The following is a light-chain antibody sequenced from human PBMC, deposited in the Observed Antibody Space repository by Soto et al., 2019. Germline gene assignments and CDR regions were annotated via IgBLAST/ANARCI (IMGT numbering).Light chain of an antibody. Sequence: DIQMTQSPSSLSASVGDRVTITCRASQSISSYLNWYQQKPGEAPKLLIYAASSLQSGVPSRFSGSGSGTDFTLTISSLQPEDFATYYCQQSYITPPFTFGPGTKVDIK. V-gene: IGKV1-39*01. CDR1: QSISSY. J-gene: IGKJ3*01. CDR2: AAS. CDR3: QQSYITPPFT.